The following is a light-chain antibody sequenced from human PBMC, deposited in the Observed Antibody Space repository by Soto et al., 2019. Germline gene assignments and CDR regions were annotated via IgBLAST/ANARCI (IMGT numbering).Light chain of an antibody. CDR2: GAS. Sequence: EIVMTQSPATLSVSPGERATLSCRASQSVSINLAWYQQKPGQAPRLLMYGASTRATGIPAMFSGSGSGTEFTLTISGMQSEDSAVYFCQQYENWLTFGQGTKVEIK. J-gene: IGKJ1*01. CDR1: QSVSIN. CDR3: QQYENWLT. V-gene: IGKV3-15*01.